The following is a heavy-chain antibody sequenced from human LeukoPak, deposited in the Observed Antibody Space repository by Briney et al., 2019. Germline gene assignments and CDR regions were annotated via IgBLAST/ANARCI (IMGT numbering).Heavy chain of an antibody. V-gene: IGHV1-2*02. CDR1: GYTFTGYY. CDR2: INPNSGGT. CDR3: ARSLSRYPSDFDY. J-gene: IGHJ4*02. Sequence: ASVKVSCKASGYTFTGYYMHWVRQAPGQGLEWMGWINPNSGGTNYAQKFQGRVTMTRDTSISTAYMELSRLRSDDTAVYYCARSLSRYPSDFDYWGQGTLVTVSS. D-gene: IGHD3-16*02.